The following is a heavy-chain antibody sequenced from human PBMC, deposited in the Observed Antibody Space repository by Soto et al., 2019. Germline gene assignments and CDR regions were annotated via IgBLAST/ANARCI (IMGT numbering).Heavy chain of an antibody. CDR2: NSYSGST. V-gene: IGHV4-59*08. Sequence: QVQLQESGPGLVKPSETLSLTCTVTGGSTSSYYWSWLRQPPGKGLEGIGYNSYSGSTDYNPSLSRRVTISVDTSKHPCSLKLRSATAADTAVYYCARHGGSYPSDSWGQGTLVTVSS. J-gene: IGHJ4*02. CDR3: ARHGGSYPSDS. D-gene: IGHD1-26*01. CDR1: GGSTSSYY.